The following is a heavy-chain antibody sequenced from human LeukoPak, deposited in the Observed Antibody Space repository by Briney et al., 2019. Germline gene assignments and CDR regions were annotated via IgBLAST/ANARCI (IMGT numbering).Heavy chain of an antibody. CDR3: ARDLTVAGPMDV. V-gene: IGHV3-23*01. D-gene: IGHD6-19*01. CDR2: IDGPTFRT. J-gene: IGHJ6*02. Sequence: GGSLRLSCAASGFTFSNYAMHWVRQAPGKGLEWVSTIDGPTFRTHYADSVMGRFTISRDNARNSLDLQMRSLRAEDTAVYYCARDLTVAGPMDVWGQGTTVTVSS. CDR1: GFTFSNYA.